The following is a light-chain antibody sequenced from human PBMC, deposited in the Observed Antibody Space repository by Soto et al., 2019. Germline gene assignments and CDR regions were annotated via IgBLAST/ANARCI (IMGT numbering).Light chain of an antibody. CDR1: QSVSSNY. Sequence: EIVLTQSPGTLSLSPGERATLSCRASQSVSSNYLAWYQQKPGQGPRLLIYGATSRATGIPDRFSGSGSGTDFTLTITRLEPEDFAVYYCQQDSSSPGTFGQGTKVEIK. J-gene: IGKJ1*01. V-gene: IGKV3-20*01. CDR2: GAT. CDR3: QQDSSSPGT.